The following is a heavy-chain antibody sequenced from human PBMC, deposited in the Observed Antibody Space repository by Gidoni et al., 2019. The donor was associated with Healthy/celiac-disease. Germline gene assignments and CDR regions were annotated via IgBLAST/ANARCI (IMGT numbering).Heavy chain of an antibody. CDR3: ARDVHSGSRAFDY. V-gene: IGHV3-21*01. J-gene: IGHJ4*02. Sequence: EVQLVESGGGLVKPGGSLRLSCAASGFTFSSYSMTWVRQAPGKGLEWVSSISSSSSYIYYADSVKGRFTISRDNAKNSLYLQMNSLRAEDTAVYYCARDVHSGSRAFDYWGQGTLVTVSS. D-gene: IGHD1-26*01. CDR1: GFTFSSYS. CDR2: ISSSSSYI.